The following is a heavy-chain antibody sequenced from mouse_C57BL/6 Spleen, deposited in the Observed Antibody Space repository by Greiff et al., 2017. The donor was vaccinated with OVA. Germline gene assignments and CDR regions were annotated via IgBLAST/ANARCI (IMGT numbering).Heavy chain of an antibody. CDR1: GYAFSSYW. Sequence: VKLMESGAELVKPGASVKISCKASGYAFSSYWMNWVKQRPGKGLEWIGQIYPGDGDTNYNGKFKGKATLTADKSSSTAYMQLSSLTSEDSAVYFCARGGNYYGSSSHYFDYWGQGTTLTVSS. CDR3: ARGGNYYGSSSHYFDY. CDR2: IYPGDGDT. J-gene: IGHJ2*01. V-gene: IGHV1-80*01. D-gene: IGHD1-1*01.